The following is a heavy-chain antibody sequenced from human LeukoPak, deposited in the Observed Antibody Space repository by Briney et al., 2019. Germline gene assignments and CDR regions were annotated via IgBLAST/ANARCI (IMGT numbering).Heavy chain of an antibody. J-gene: IGHJ4*02. CDR2: MNPNSGNT. CDR1: GYTFTSYD. Sequence: ASVKVSCKASGYTFTSYDINWVRQATGQGLEWMGWMNPNSGNTSYAQKFQGRVTMTRDTSTSTVYMELSSLRSEDTAVYYCARGGIQLLWFGELFDYWGQGTLVTVSS. V-gene: IGHV1-8*01. CDR3: ARGGIQLLWFGELFDY. D-gene: IGHD3-10*01.